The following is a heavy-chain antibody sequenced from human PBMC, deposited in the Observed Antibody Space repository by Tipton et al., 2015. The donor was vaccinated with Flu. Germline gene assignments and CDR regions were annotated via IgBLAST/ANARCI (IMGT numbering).Heavy chain of an antibody. J-gene: IGHJ4*02. CDR3: AREGYFDRADQ. CDR1: DGSISTNY. Sequence: TLSLTCTVSDGSISTNYWSWIRQPPGRGLEWIGGLSYSGNTYYNPSLKSRVVISVDTSKNQFSLNLSSVTAADTAVYYCAREGYFDRADQWGQGILVIVSS. CDR2: LSYSGNT. D-gene: IGHD3-9*01. V-gene: IGHV4-59*12.